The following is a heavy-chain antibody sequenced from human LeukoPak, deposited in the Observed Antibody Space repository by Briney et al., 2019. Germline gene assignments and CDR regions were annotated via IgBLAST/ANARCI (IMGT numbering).Heavy chain of an antibody. J-gene: IGHJ4*02. D-gene: IGHD6-13*01. CDR1: GFTFSSYW. Sequence: GGSLRLSCVASGFTFSSYWMHWVRQDPRKGLVWVSRINGDGRNINYADSVRGRFTISRDNAKNSLYLQMNSLRAEDTAVYYCARETTAGTGKYYFDYWGRGTLVTVSS. V-gene: IGHV3-74*01. CDR3: ARETTAGTGKYYFDY. CDR2: INGDGRNI.